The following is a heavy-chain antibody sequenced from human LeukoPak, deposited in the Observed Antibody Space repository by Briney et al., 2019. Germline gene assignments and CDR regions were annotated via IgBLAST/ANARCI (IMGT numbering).Heavy chain of an antibody. J-gene: IGHJ3*01. V-gene: IGHV5-51*01. D-gene: IGHD3-22*01. CDR3: ARQPNYYDTRGYLSHAFVV. CDR2: IYPGDSDT. CDR1: GYRFTSYW. Sequence: GESLKISCKGSGYRFTSYWIGWVRQMPGKGLEWMGIIYPGDSDTRYSPSFQGQVTISADKSISTAYLQWSSLKASDTAMYYCARQPNYYDTRGYLSHAFVVWGQGTMVTVSS.